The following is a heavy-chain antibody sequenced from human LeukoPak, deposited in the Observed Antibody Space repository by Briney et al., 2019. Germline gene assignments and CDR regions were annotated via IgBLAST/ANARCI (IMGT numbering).Heavy chain of an antibody. J-gene: IGHJ5*02. Sequence: PSETLSLTCTVSGGSISSGSYYWSWIRQPAGKGLEWIGRIYTSGSTNYNPSLKSRVTISVDTSTNQFSLKLSSVTAADTAVYYCARDSSGSFGFDPWGQGTLVTVSS. CDR3: ARDSSGSFGFDP. V-gene: IGHV4-61*02. CDR1: GGSISSGSYY. CDR2: IYTSGST. D-gene: IGHD3-22*01.